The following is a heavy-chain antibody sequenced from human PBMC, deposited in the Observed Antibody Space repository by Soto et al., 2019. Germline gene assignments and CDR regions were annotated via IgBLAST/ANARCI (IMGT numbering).Heavy chain of an antibody. V-gene: IGHV3-23*01. Sequence: EVQLLESGGGLVQPGGSLRLSCVASGFSFSSYAVVWVRQAPGKGLEWVSVISARGGSSYFADTVKGRFTISRDNSKNLLSLEMNSLRAEDTAIYFCAKGSIEYSASVDNWGQGTLVLVSS. CDR3: AKGSIEYSASVDN. CDR1: GFSFSSYA. D-gene: IGHD5-12*01. J-gene: IGHJ4*02. CDR2: ISARGGSS.